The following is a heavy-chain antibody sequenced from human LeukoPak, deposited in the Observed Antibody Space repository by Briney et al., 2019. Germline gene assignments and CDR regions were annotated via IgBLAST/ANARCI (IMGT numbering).Heavy chain of an antibody. CDR2: ITASGDST. J-gene: IGHJ4*02. CDR3: ARRDIVVVVSASDY. Sequence: GGSLRLSCAASGFTFSNHVMIWVRQTPGKELEWVSGITASGDSTYYADSVEGRFTMSRDNSKNTVYLQMNSLRVDDTAVYYCARRDIVVVVSASDYWGQGTLVTVSS. D-gene: IGHD2-15*01. V-gene: IGHV3-23*01. CDR1: GFTFSNHV.